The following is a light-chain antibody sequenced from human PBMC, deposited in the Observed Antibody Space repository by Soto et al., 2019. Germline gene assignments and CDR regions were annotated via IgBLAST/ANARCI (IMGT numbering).Light chain of an antibody. Sequence: IVMTQSPATRSVSPGEGVTLSCRASQSVRSHLAWYQQKPGQPPRLLIYGASTRATGIPARFSGSGFGTEFTLTISSLQSEDFAVYYCQQYKNWPLFGQGTRLEI. J-gene: IGKJ5*01. CDR3: QQYKNWPL. CDR2: GAS. V-gene: IGKV3-15*01. CDR1: QSVRSH.